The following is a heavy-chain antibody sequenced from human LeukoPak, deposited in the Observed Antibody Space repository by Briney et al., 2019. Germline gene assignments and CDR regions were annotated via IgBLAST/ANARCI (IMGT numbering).Heavy chain of an antibody. Sequence: RAGGSLRLSCAASGFTVSSNYMTWVRQAPGKGLEWVSGIRAGGGSTNFADSVRGRFTLSTDNSKNTLYLQMNSLRAEDAAIYYCAKDGGSGMGFDPWGQGTLVTVSS. V-gene: IGHV3-23*01. CDR2: IRAGGGST. D-gene: IGHD3-10*01. CDR3: AKDGGSGMGFDP. CDR1: GFTVSSNY. J-gene: IGHJ5*02.